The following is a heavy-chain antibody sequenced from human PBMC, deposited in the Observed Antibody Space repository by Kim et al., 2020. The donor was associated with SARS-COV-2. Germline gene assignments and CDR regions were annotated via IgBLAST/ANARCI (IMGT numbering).Heavy chain of an antibody. Sequence: SETLSLTRTVSGGSISSYYWSWIRQPPGKGLEWIGYIYYSGSTNYNPSLKSRVTISVDTSKNQFSLKLSSVTAADTAVYYCVSGVQLWFRYWGQGTLVTVSS. V-gene: IGHV4-59*13. D-gene: IGHD5-18*01. CDR1: GGSISSYY. CDR3: VSGVQLWFRY. J-gene: IGHJ4*02. CDR2: IYYSGST.